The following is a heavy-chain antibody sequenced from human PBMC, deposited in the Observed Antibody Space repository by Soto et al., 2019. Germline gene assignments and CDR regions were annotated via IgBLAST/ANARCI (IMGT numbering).Heavy chain of an antibody. V-gene: IGHV4-39*01. CDR3: ARVDPEYYYDSSGYEGHFDY. D-gene: IGHD3-22*01. Sequence: QLQLQESGPGLVKPSETLSLTCTVSGGSISSSSYYWGWIRQPPGKGLEWIGSIYYSGSTYYNPSLKGRVTISVDTSKNQFSLKLSSVTAADTAVYYCARVDPEYYYDSSGYEGHFDYWGQGTLVTVSS. CDR2: IYYSGST. J-gene: IGHJ4*02. CDR1: GGSISSSSYY.